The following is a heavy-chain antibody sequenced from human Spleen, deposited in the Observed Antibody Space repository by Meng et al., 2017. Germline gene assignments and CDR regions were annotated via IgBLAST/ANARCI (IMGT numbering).Heavy chain of an antibody. CDR2: XNHSGST. Sequence: QVQLQQWGAGLLKPSETLSLTCVVSGGSFSDYYWSWIRQPPGKGLEWIGEXNHSGSTNYNPSLESRATISVDTPKNQFSLKLSSVTAADTAVYYCVEGSGWYNYWGQGTLVTVSS. CDR1: GGSFSDYY. V-gene: IGHV4-34*01. CDR3: VEGSGWYNY. J-gene: IGHJ4*02. D-gene: IGHD6-19*01.